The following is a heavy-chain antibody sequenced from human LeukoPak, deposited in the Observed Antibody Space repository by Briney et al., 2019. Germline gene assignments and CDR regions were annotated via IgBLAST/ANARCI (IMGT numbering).Heavy chain of an antibody. Sequence: SETLSLTCTVSGGSISSYYWSWIRQPAGKGLEWIGRIYTSGSTNYNPSLKSRVTMSVDTSKNQFSLKLSSVTAADTAVYYCARDGDYYGSGSPLLHYGMDVWGQGTTVTVSS. J-gene: IGHJ6*02. D-gene: IGHD3-10*01. CDR3: ARDGDYYGSGSPLLHYGMDV. V-gene: IGHV4-4*07. CDR1: GGSISSYY. CDR2: IYTSGST.